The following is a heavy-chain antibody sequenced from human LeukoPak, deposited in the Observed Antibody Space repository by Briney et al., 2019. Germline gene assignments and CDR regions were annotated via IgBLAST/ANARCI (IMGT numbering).Heavy chain of an antibody. Sequence: GGSLRLSCAASGFTFDDYFMHWVRQAPGKGLEWVSGISWNSGSIVYADSVKGRFTISGDNAKSSLYLQMNSLRADDTAVYYCARDRYDILTGYSWWGQGTLVTVSS. V-gene: IGHV3-9*01. D-gene: IGHD3-9*01. CDR2: ISWNSGSI. CDR1: GFTFDDYF. J-gene: IGHJ4*02. CDR3: ARDRYDILTGYSW.